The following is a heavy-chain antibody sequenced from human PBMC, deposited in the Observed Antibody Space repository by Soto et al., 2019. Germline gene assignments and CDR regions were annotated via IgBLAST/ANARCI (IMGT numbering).Heavy chain of an antibody. CDR3: AMGNIAVVTYYYYGMAV. Sequence: SQTLSLTCAISGDSVSSNSAAWNWIRQSPSRGLEWLGRTYYRSKWYNDYAVSVKSRITINPDTSKNQFSLQLNSVTPEDTAVYYCAMGNIAVVTYYYYGMAVWGQGTTVTVSS. D-gene: IGHD6-19*01. V-gene: IGHV6-1*01. J-gene: IGHJ6*02. CDR1: GDSVSSNSAA. CDR2: TYYRSKWYN.